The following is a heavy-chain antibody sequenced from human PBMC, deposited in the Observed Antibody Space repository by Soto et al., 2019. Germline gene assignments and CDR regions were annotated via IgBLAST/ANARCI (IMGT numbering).Heavy chain of an antibody. CDR3: ARVPELYGDYRGAFDI. V-gene: IGHV1-8*01. CDR1: GYTFTSYD. J-gene: IGHJ3*02. D-gene: IGHD4-17*01. Sequence: GASVKVSCKASGYTFTSYDINWVRQATGQGLEWMGWMNPNSGNTGYAQKFQGRVTMTRNTSISTAYMELSSLRSEDTAVYYCARVPELYGDYRGAFDIWGQGSMVTVSS. CDR2: MNPNSGNT.